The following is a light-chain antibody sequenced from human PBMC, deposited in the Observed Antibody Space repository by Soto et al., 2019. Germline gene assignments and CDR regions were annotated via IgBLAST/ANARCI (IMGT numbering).Light chain of an antibody. CDR2: EAS. J-gene: IGKJ2*01. CDR1: LSISSW. V-gene: IGKV1-5*03. CDR3: QQYDRFPHS. Sequence: DNQMTQSPSTLSSSVGDTVSITCRASLSISSWLAWYQQKPGKAPKLLIYEASNLKSEVPSRFSGSGSGTDFTLTINGLQPDDFATYYCQQYDRFPHSFGPGTRLEIK.